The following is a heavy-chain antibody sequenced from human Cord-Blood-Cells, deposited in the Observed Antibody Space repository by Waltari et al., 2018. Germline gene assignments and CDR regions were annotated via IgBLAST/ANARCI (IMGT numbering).Heavy chain of an antibody. CDR1: GYSFTSYW. D-gene: IGHD6-6*01. Sequence: EVQLVQSGAEVKKPGESLKISCKGSGYSFTSYWIGWVRQMPGKGLGWMGISDRGDSDTGHSPSVQGKVTISADKSISTAYLQWSSLKAADTAMYYCASPLGGAARPGAFDIWGQGTMVTVSS. CDR3: ASPLGGAARPGAFDI. V-gene: IGHV5-51*01. J-gene: IGHJ3*02. CDR2: SDRGDSDT.